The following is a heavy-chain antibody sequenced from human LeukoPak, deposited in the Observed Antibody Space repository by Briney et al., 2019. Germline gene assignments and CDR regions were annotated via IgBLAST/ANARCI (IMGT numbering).Heavy chain of an antibody. D-gene: IGHD3-10*01. Sequence: PGGSLRLSCTASGFTLTNLAMTWVRQAPGKGLKWVSAISTSGGDTYHADSVKGRFTISRDTSKNTLFLQMNSLRAEDTGVYYCARVPGSYYVDFDYWGQGILVTVSS. CDR1: GFTLTNLA. V-gene: IGHV3-23*01. CDR2: ISTSGGDT. CDR3: ARVPGSYYVDFDY. J-gene: IGHJ4*02.